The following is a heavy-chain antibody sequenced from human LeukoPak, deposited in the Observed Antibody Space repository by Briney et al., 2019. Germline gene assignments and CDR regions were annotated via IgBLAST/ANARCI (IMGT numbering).Heavy chain of an antibody. D-gene: IGHD6-13*01. CDR1: GGSFSGYY. V-gene: IGHV4-34*01. CDR2: INHSGST. CDR3: AREPSYSSSWFTPGFGRRRQKNWFDP. Sequence: SETLSLTCAVYGGSFSGYYWSWIRQPPGKGLEWIGEINHSGSTNYNPSLKSRVTISVDTSKNQFSLKLSSVTAADTAVYYCAREPSYSSSWFTPGFGRRRQKNWFDPWGKEPWSPSPQ. J-gene: IGHJ5*01.